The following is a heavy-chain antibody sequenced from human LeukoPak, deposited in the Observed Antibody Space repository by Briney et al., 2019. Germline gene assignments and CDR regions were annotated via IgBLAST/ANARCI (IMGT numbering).Heavy chain of an antibody. CDR2: IVPMFTTS. CDR3: ARVKESAPVAAAIPYFFDR. D-gene: IGHD2-2*01. CDR1: GGSFTNYA. Sequence: SVKVSCKASGGSFTNYAVSWLRQAPGHGLEWMGAIVPMFTTSDYAQKFRDRVTITADESTSTVHMDLRRLTYEDTAIYYCARVKESAPVAAAIPYFFDRWGQGTLVTVSS. V-gene: IGHV1-69*13. J-gene: IGHJ4*02.